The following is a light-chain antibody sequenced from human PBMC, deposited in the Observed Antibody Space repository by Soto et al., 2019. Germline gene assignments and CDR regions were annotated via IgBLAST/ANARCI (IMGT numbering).Light chain of an antibody. CDR2: GNS. Sequence: QLVLTQPPSVSGAPGQRVTISCTGSSSNIGAGYDVHWYQQLPGTAPKLLIYGNSNRPSGVPDRFSGSKSGTSASLAITGLQPEDEADYYCQSYDRSLSVRVFGGGTKLTVL. J-gene: IGLJ3*02. CDR3: QSYDRSLSVRV. V-gene: IGLV1-40*01. CDR1: SSNIGAGYD.